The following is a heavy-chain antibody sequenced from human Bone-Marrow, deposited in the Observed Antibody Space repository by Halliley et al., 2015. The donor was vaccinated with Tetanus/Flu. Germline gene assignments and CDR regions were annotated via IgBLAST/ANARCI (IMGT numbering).Heavy chain of an antibody. CDR3: TSGTYYYLSGSYSSYY. V-gene: IGHV3-49*04. D-gene: IGHD3-10*01. CDR1: GFTFGDYP. J-gene: IGHJ4*02. CDR2: IRSKTYGGTT. Sequence: SLRLSCTGAGFTFGDYPMSWVRQAPGKGLEWVGFIRSKTYGGTTEYAASVKGRFSISRDDPKSIAYLQMNSLKTEDTAVYYCTSGTYYYLSGSYSSYYWGQGALVTVSS.